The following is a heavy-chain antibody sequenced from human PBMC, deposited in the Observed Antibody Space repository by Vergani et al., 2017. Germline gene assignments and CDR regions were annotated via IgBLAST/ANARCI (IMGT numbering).Heavy chain of an antibody. CDR3: VGYYDFWSGYNNWFDP. V-gene: IGHV3-53*02. Sequence: EVQLVETGGGLIQPGGSLRLSCAASGFTVSSNYMSWVRQAPGKGLEWVSVIYSGGSTYYADSVKGRFTISRDNSKNTLYLQMNSLRAEDTAVYYCVGYYDFWSGYNNWFDPWGQGTLVTVSS. D-gene: IGHD3-3*01. CDR1: GFTVSSNY. CDR2: IYSGGST. J-gene: IGHJ5*02.